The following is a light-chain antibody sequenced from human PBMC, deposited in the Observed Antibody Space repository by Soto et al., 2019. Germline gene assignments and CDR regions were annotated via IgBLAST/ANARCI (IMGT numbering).Light chain of an antibody. J-gene: IGKJ2*01. Sequence: DVQMTQSPSSVSASVGDRVTITCRASQDISRWLAWYQLKPGKAPKLLIYVASTLESGVPSRFSGSGSGTEFSLTISSLQPEDFAVYYCQQRSNWPPEYTFGQGTKLEIK. CDR2: VAS. CDR3: QQRSNWPPEYT. CDR1: QDISRW. V-gene: IGKV1-12*01.